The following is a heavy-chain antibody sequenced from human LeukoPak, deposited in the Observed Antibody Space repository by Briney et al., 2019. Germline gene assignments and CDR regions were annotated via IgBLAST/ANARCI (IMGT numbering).Heavy chain of an antibody. V-gene: IGHV4-59*01. D-gene: IGHD4-23*01. CDR2: IYYSGST. Sequence: KPSETLSLTCTVSGGSISSYYWSWIRQPPGKGLEWIGYIYYSGSTNYNPSLKSRVTTSVDTSKNQFSLKLSSVTAADTAVYYCARAPTVVTPYYFDYWGQGTLVTVSS. J-gene: IGHJ4*02. CDR1: GGSISSYY. CDR3: ARAPTVVTPYYFDY.